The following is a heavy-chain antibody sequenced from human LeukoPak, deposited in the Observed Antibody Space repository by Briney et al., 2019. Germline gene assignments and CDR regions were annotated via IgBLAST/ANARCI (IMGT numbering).Heavy chain of an antibody. V-gene: IGHV1-2*02. D-gene: IGHD6-6*01. CDR2: INPNSGGT. CDR3: ARDGVAARFGDDYYYYYMYV. CDR1: GYTFTGYY. Sequence: ASVKVSCKASGYTFTGYYMHWVRQAPGQGLEWMGWINPNSGGTNYAQKSQGRVTMTRDTSISTAYMELSRLRSDDTAVYYCARDGVAARFGDDYYYYYMYVWGKGTTVTVSS. J-gene: IGHJ6*03.